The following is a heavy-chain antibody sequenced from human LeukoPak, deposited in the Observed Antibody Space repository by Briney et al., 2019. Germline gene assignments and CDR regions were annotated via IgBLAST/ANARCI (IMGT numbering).Heavy chain of an antibody. CDR1: GYTFISYV. Sequence: ASVKVSCTASGYTFISYVMHWVRQAPGQRLEWMGWINAGNGNTEYSQKFQGRVTITRDTSASTAYMELSSLRSEDTAVYYCARADSSGYYPAYYGMDVWGQGTTVTVSS. CDR3: ARADSSGYYPAYYGMDV. D-gene: IGHD3-22*01. J-gene: IGHJ6*02. CDR2: INAGNGNT. V-gene: IGHV1-3*01.